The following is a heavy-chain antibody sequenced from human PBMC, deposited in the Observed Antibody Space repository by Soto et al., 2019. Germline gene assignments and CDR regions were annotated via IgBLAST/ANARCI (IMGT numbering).Heavy chain of an antibody. D-gene: IGHD1-26*01. J-gene: IGHJ4*02. Sequence: PSETLSLTCPVSGGSISSYYWSWIRQPPGKGLEWIGYIYYSGSTNYNPSLKSRVTISVDTSKNQFSLKLTSVTAADTAVYYCARHGLYSGSPGHFAYWGQETLVTVSS. CDR2: IYYSGST. V-gene: IGHV4-59*08. CDR3: ARHGLYSGSPGHFAY. CDR1: GGSISSYY.